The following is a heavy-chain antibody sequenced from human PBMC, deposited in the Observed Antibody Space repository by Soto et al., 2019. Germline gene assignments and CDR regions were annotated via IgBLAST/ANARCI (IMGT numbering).Heavy chain of an antibody. J-gene: IGHJ5*02. CDR1: GGSISSGGYS. CDR3: ARVPDR. V-gene: IGHV4-30-2*01. CDR2: IYHSGST. Sequence: LSLTCAVSGGSISSGGYSWGWIRQPPGKGLEWIGYIYHSGSTYYNPSLKSRVTISVDRSKNQFSLKLSSVTAADTAVYYCARVPDRWGQGTLVTVSS. D-gene: IGHD2-2*01.